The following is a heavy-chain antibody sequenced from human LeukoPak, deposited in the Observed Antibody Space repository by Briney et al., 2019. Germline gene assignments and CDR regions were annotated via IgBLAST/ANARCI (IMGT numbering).Heavy chain of an antibody. CDR2: IFPDDSDT. D-gene: IGHD4-17*01. J-gene: IGHJ4*02. CDR1: GFDFTRDS. Sequence: GESLKISCRFSGFDFTRDSIGWVRLMPGKGLEWMGIIFPDDSDTRYSPSFQGQVTLSADKSISTAYLQWSSLKASDTAIYYCARRDPSTVTAFDYWGQGTLVTVSS. CDR3: ARRDPSTVTAFDY. V-gene: IGHV5-51*01.